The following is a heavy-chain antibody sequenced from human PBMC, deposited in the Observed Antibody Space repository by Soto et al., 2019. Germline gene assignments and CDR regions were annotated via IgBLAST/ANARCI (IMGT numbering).Heavy chain of an antibody. CDR3: ARWFTYGNFDYFDY. V-gene: IGHV3-74*01. CDR2: IDSGGRTT. Sequence: GGSLRLSCAASGFTFSSHSMNWVRQAPGKGLVWVSRIDSGGRTTTYADSVKGRFTISRDNAKNTLYLQMNGLRAEDTALYYCARWFTYGNFDYFDYWGQGTQVTVSS. CDR1: GFTFSSHS. J-gene: IGHJ4*02. D-gene: IGHD3-10*01.